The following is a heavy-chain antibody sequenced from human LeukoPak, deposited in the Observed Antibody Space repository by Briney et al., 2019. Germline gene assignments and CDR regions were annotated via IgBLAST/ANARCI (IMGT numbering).Heavy chain of an antibody. V-gene: IGHV1-18*01. D-gene: IGHD3-3*01. CDR2: ISAYNGNT. CDR1: GYTFTSYG. CDR3: ASRVLRFLEWDFDY. Sequence: ASVKVSCKASGYTFTSYGISWVRQAPGQGLEWMGWISAYNGNTNYAQKLQGRVTMTTDTSTSTAYMELRSLRSDDTAVYYCASRVLRFLEWDFDYWGQGTLVTVSS. J-gene: IGHJ4*02.